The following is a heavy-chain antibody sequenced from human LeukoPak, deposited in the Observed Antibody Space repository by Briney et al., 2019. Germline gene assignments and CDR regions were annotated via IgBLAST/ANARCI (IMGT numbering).Heavy chain of an antibody. V-gene: IGHV1-69*06. CDR2: IIPIFGTA. Sequence: ASLKVSCKASGGTFSSYAISWVRQAPGQGLEWMGGIIPIFGTANYAQKFQGRVTITADKSTSTAYMGLSSLRSEDTAVYYWASSKWSAGGGYYHYMDVWGKGRTVTVSS. CDR1: GGTFSSYA. J-gene: IGHJ6*03. D-gene: IGHD6-13*01. CDR3: ASSKWSAGGGYYHYMDV.